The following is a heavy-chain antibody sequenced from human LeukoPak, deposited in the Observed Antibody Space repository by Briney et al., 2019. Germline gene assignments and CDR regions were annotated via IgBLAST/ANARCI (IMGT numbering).Heavy chain of an antibody. D-gene: IGHD3-22*01. J-gene: IGHJ6*03. CDR3: ARDDMIAMDV. CDR1: GFTFSSYE. CDR2: ISSSSSYI. V-gene: IGHV3-21*01. Sequence: GGSLRLSCAASGFTFSSYEMNWVRQAPGKGLEWVSSISSSSSYIYYADSVKGRFTISRDNAKNSLYLQMNSLRAEDTAVYYCARDDMIAMDVWGKGTTVTVSS.